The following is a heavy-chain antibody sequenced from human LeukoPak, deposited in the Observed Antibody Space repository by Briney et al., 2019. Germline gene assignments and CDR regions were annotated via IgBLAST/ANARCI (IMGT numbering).Heavy chain of an antibody. D-gene: IGHD7-27*01. CDR3: AKDGGLWVSAHWGDS. CDR1: GFTFSSYT. J-gene: IGHJ4*02. CDR2: ITTGGPNT. V-gene: IGHV3-23*01. Sequence: SLRLSCTASGFTFSSYTMSWVRQAPGKGLKWVSTITTGGPNTYYADSVKGRFTVSRDDSKNTLYLQMKSLRAEDTAVYYFAKDGGLWVSAHWGDSWGRGTLVTVSS.